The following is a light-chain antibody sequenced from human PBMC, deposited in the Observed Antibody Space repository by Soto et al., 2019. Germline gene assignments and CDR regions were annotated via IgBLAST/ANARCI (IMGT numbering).Light chain of an antibody. V-gene: IGLV2-14*01. CDR1: SSDVGGYNF. Sequence: QSALTQPASVSGSPGQSITISCTGASSDVGGYNFVSWYQHHPGSPPKLIIYEVSHRPSGVSNRFSGSKSANKASLTISGLQVEDEADYFCSSYSGTATREVFGTGTKVTV. J-gene: IGLJ1*01. CDR2: EVS. CDR3: SSYSGTATREV.